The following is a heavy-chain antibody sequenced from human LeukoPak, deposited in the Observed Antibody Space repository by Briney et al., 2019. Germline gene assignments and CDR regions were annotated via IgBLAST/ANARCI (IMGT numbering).Heavy chain of an antibody. Sequence: SVKVSCKASGGTFSSYAISWVRQAPGQGLEWMGGIIPIFGTANYAQKFQGRVTITADESTSTAYMELSSLRSEDTAVYYCARGKSRGFNNYYGMDVWGQGTTVTVSS. D-gene: IGHD1/OR15-1a*01. CDR1: GGTFSSYA. CDR3: ARGKSRGFNNYYGMDV. V-gene: IGHV1-69*01. CDR2: IIPIFGTA. J-gene: IGHJ6*02.